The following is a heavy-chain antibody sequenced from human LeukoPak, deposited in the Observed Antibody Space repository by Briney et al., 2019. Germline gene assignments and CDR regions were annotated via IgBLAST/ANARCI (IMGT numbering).Heavy chain of an antibody. V-gene: IGHV4-30-2*01. CDR2: IYHSGTA. D-gene: IGHD4-17*01. CDR1: GGSISTGIFS. Sequence: SETLSLTCAVSGGSISTGIFSWSWIRQPPGTGLEWIGYIYHSGTAYYNPSLKSRVTISVDRSKNQFSLRLSSVIAADTAVYYCARSYGDYDRDWFDPWGQGTLVTVSS. J-gene: IGHJ5*02. CDR3: ARSYGDYDRDWFDP.